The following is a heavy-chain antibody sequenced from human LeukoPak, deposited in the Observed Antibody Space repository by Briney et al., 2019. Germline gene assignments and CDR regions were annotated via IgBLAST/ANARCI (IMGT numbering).Heavy chain of an antibody. J-gene: IGHJ4*02. CDR3: ARVSYYYDSSGPYEDY. Sequence: SETLSHICVVHVGSLSGSFWSWIRQPPGKGLGWIGEINHSGSTNYNPSLKSRVTISVDTSKNQFSLKLSSVTAADTAVYYCARVSYYYDSSGPYEDYWGQGTLVTVSS. D-gene: IGHD3-22*01. V-gene: IGHV4-34*01. CDR1: VGSLSGSF. CDR2: INHSGST.